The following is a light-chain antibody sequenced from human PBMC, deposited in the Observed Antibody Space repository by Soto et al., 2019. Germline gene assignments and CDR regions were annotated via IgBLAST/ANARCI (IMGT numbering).Light chain of an antibody. V-gene: IGLV1-44*01. CDR3: STWDDSLRGLV. Sequence: QSVLTQPPSASGAPGQGISISCSGSSSNIGGNSVSWYRQVPGTAPKLLIFSNHQRPSGVPDRFSGSKSGTSASLAISGLQSEDEADYHCSTWDDSLRGLVFGGGTQLTVL. CDR1: SSNIGGNS. CDR2: SNH. J-gene: IGLJ2*01.